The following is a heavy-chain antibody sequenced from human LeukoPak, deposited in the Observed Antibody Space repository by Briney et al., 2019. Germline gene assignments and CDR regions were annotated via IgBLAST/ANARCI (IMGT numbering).Heavy chain of an antibody. D-gene: IGHD3-10*01. J-gene: IGHJ6*03. Sequence: GGSLRLSCAASGFTFRNAWMSWVRQAPGKGLEWVSIIYSGGRTYYADSVKGRFTISRDNSKNTLYLQMNSLRGEDTAVYHCARVWRGSGSLYDYYYYMDVWGKGTTVTISS. CDR3: ARVWRGSGSLYDYYYYMDV. CDR2: IYSGGRT. V-gene: IGHV3-66*01. CDR1: GFTFRNAW.